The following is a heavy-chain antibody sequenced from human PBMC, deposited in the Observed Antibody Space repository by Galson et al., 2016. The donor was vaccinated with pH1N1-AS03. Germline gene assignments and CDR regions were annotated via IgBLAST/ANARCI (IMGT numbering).Heavy chain of an antibody. D-gene: IGHD3-3*01. CDR2: VAPEDGET. Sequence: SVKVSCKVSGHTLTEVSIHWVRQAPGKGLEWMGGVAPEDGETIYVQKFKGRVTMTEDTSTDTAYMKLSSLRSEDTAVYYCAKDNDQSTIFGVVIPNLDYWGQGTLVTVSS. CDR1: GHTLTEVS. CDR3: AKDNDQSTIFGVVIPNLDY. V-gene: IGHV1-24*01. J-gene: IGHJ4*02.